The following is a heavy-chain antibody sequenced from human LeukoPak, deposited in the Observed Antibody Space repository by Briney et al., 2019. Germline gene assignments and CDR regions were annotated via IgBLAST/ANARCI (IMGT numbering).Heavy chain of an antibody. D-gene: IGHD3-22*01. CDR2: ISSSSSYI. V-gene: IGHV3-21*01. CDR3: ARRQKRRSSGYYPDAFDI. Sequence: GGSLRLSCAASGFTFSSYYMNWVRQAPGKGLEWVSSISSSSSYIYYADSVKGRFTISRDNAKNSLYLQMNSLRAEDTAVYYCARRQKRRSSGYYPDAFDIWGQGTMVTVSS. J-gene: IGHJ3*02. CDR1: GFTFSSYY.